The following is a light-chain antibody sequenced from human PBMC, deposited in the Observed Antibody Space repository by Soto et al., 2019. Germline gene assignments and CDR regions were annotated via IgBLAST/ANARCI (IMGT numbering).Light chain of an antibody. CDR1: QSVSSD. CDR3: QQRSNWRGLT. CDR2: DAS. V-gene: IGKV3-11*01. Sequence: EIVLTQSPATLSLSPGERATLSCRASQSVSSDLAWYQQKPGQAPRLLIYDASNRATGIPARFSGSGSGTDFDLTISSLEPEYFAVYYCQQRSNWRGLTFGGGTKVEIK. J-gene: IGKJ4*01.